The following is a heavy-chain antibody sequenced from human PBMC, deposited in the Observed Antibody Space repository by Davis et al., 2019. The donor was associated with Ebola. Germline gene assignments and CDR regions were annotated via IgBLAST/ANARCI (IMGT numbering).Heavy chain of an antibody. CDR3: ARRLYYYGMDL. J-gene: IGHJ6*02. Sequence: SETLSLTCSVSGGSVRSSSNYWTWIRQPPGMGLEWIGNIYHSGSTNYNPSLKSRVTISLDTSKNQFSLKLSSVTAADTAVYYCARRLYYYGMDLWGQGTTVTVSS. CDR1: GGSVRSSSNY. V-gene: IGHV4-61*01. CDR2: IYHSGST.